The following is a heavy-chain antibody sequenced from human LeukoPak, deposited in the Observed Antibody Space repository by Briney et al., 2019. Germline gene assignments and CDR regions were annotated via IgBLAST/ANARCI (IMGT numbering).Heavy chain of an antibody. Sequence: GGPVTLSCSASRFTFNMLYLHWVRQAPGKGLVFVSHISSNGATTYYTDSVKGRFTIYRDNPKNTLYLQMSSLRADDTAVYYCVKDRSIAAPNNDFFDSWGQGALVTVSS. V-gene: IGHV3-64D*06. J-gene: IGHJ4*02. CDR1: RFTFNMLY. CDR2: ISSNGATT. CDR3: VKDRSIAAPNNDFFDS. D-gene: IGHD6-6*01.